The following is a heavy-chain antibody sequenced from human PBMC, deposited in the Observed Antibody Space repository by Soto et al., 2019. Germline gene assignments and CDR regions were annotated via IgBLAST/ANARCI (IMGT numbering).Heavy chain of an antibody. D-gene: IGHD3-3*01. CDR3: TRSARVLARLQRPYYFDQ. CDR1: GYTFSSYG. V-gene: IGHV1-18*01. CDR2: ISGDNGNT. Sequence: QAQLVQSGAEVRRPGASVKVSCKASGYTFSSYGISWVRQAPGQGLEWVGWISGDNGNTSYTQNLQGRVTLPIETSTTTAYMELRSLRSDDTAVYYCTRSARVLARLQRPYYFDQWGQGTLVTVSS. J-gene: IGHJ4*02.